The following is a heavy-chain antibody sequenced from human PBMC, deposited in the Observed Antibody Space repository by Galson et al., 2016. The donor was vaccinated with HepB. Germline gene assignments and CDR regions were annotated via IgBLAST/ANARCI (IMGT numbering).Heavy chain of an antibody. CDR1: GGSISSYY. Sequence: ETLSLTCTVSGGSISSYYWTWIRQPPGKGLEWIGYIYHSGTTYYNPSLKSRVTIPVDKSKNHFSLSLTSVTAADTALYYCASVRGGCSSSSCYLESWGQGTLVTVSS. CDR3: ASVRGGCSSSSCYLES. D-gene: IGHD6-13*01. CDR2: IYHSGTT. J-gene: IGHJ4*03. V-gene: IGHV4-59*12.